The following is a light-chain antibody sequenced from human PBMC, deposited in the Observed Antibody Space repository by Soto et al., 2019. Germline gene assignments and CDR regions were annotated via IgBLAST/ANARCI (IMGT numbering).Light chain of an antibody. CDR1: QSVRNN. Sequence: EIVMTQSPATLSVSPGERVSLSCRASQSVRNNLAWYQQKPGQAPSLLIYGASTRATGIPARFSGSGSGTEFTLTISSLQSEDFAVYFCHQYNNWPRTFGQGTRLEIK. CDR3: HQYNNWPRT. J-gene: IGKJ5*01. V-gene: IGKV3-15*01. CDR2: GAS.